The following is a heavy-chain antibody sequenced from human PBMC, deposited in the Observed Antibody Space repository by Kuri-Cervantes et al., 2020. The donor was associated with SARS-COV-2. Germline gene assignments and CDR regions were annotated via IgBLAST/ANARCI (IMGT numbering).Heavy chain of an antibody. V-gene: IGHV1-18*01. Sequence: ASVKVSCKTSGYTFTSYGISWVRQAPGQGLEWMGWTSAYSGQTDYSPKLQGRVTMTTDKSTSTAYVELRSPTSDDTAVYYCARDAWSGRHCAGGSCQPLDYWGQGALVTVSS. CDR3: ARDAWSGRHCAGGSCQPLDY. CDR2: TSAYSGQT. J-gene: IGHJ4*02. D-gene: IGHD2-15*01. CDR1: GYTFTSYG.